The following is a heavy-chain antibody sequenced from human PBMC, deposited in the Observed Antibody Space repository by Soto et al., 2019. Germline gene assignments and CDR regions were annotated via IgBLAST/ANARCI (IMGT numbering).Heavy chain of an antibody. CDR1: GGTFSSYA. D-gene: IGHD6-19*01. CDR3: ARGYSSGFGAFDI. CDR2: IIPIFGTA. Sequence: SVKVSCKASGGTFSSYAISWVRQASGQGLEWMGGIIPIFGTANYAQKFQGRVTITADESTSTAYMELSSLRSEDTAVYYCARGYSSGFGAFDIWGQGTMVTVSS. J-gene: IGHJ3*02. V-gene: IGHV1-69*13.